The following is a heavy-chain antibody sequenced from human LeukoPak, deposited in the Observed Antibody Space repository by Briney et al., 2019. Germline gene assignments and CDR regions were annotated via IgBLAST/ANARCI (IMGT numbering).Heavy chain of an antibody. J-gene: IGHJ5*02. D-gene: IGHD1-26*01. Sequence: ASVKVSCKVSGYTLTELSMHWVRQAPGKGLEWMGGFDPEDGETIYAQKFQGRVTITADESTSTAYMELSSLTSDDTAVYYCARGSGSHGRDWFDPWGQGTLVTVSS. CDR1: GYTLTELS. CDR3: ARGSGSHGRDWFDP. V-gene: IGHV1-24*01. CDR2: FDPEDGET.